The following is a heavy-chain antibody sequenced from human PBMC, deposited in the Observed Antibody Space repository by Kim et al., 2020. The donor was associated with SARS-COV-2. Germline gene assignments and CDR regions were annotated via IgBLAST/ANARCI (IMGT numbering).Heavy chain of an antibody. J-gene: IGHJ4*02. Sequence: DGSTTTYAASVNGRFTISRDNAKNTLYLQMNSLRVEDTAVYHCAAVTGTVNWGQGTLVIVSS. V-gene: IGHV3-74*01. D-gene: IGHD6-19*01. CDR2: DGSTT. CDR3: AAVTGTVN.